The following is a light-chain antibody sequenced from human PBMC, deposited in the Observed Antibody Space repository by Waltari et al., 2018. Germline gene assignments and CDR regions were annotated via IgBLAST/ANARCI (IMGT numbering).Light chain of an antibody. CDR2: GDN. Sequence: QSVVTQPPSASGTPGQRVTISCSGSSSNIGSHSVNWYQQLPGTSPKLHIYGDNRRPSGVPHRFSVSRSGTSASLAISGLQSEDEADYYCATWDDSLNGWIFGGGTKVTVL. J-gene: IGLJ2*01. CDR3: ATWDDSLNGWI. CDR1: SSNIGSHS. V-gene: IGLV1-44*01.